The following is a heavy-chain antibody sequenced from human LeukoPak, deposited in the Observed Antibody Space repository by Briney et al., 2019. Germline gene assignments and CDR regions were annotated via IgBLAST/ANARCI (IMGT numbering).Heavy chain of an antibody. Sequence: ASVKVSCKASGYTFTGYYMHWVRQAPGQGLEWMGWINPNSGGTNYAQKFQGRVTMTRDTSISTDYMELSRLRADDTAVYYCARGVRGVSYKLPWWFDPWGQGTLVTVSS. V-gene: IGHV1-2*02. J-gene: IGHJ5*02. CDR3: ARGVRGVSYKLPWWFDP. CDR1: GYTFTGYY. D-gene: IGHD2-8*01. CDR2: INPNSGGT.